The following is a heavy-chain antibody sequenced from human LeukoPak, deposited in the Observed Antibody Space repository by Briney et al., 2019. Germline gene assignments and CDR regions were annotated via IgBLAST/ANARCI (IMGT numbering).Heavy chain of an antibody. J-gene: IGHJ6*03. CDR1: GYTFTMYY. V-gene: IGHV1-46*01. CDR2: INPSDGAT. Sequence: GASVKVSCKASGYTFTMYYIHWVRQAPGQGLEWMGMINPSDGATTYAQRFQGRVTMTRDMSTTTVYMDLRSLRSEDTAVYYCASHPGGSSSPYYYYYMDVWGKGTTVTVSS. CDR3: ASHPGGSSSPYYYYYMDV. D-gene: IGHD6-6*01.